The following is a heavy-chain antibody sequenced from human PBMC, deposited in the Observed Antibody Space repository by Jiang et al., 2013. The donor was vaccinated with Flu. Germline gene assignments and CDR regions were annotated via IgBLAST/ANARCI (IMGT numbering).Heavy chain of an antibody. CDR3: ARAGVTYYYGSGSYGWFDP. V-gene: IGHV1-69*06. CDR1: GGTFSSYA. J-gene: IGHJ5*02. D-gene: IGHD3-10*01. Sequence: GAEVKKPGSSVKVSCKASGGTFSSYAISWVRQAPGQGLEWMGGIIPIFGTANYAQKFQGRVTITADKSTSTAYMELSSLRSEDTAVYYCARAGVTYYYGSGSYGWFDPWGQGTLVTVSS. CDR2: IIPIFGTA.